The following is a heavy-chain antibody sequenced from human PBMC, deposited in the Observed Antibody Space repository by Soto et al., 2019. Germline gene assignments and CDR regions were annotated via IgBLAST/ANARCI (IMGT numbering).Heavy chain of an antibody. CDR2: IDKDGREK. J-gene: IGHJ6*01. Sequence: WGAVGCNSIGLGVRWVRQAPGKGLEWVANIDKDGREKYYADSVRGRFAISRDNAKNSLYLQMNSLTAKDTADYIRVMGPDTAVLRKRTSVTVTS. D-gene: IGHD3-16*01. CDR1: GCNSIGLG. CDR3: VMGPDTAV. V-gene: IGHV3-7*01.